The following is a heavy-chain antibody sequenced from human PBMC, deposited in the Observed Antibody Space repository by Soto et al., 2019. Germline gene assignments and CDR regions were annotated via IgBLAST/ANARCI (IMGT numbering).Heavy chain of an antibody. Sequence: GGSLRLSCAASGFTFSTYWMNWVRQAPGKGLEWVANINQDGSEKYYVDSVKGRFTISRANAKNSLSLQMNSLRAEDTAVYYCARDVRIAVAGVGRDVRALYYFDYWGQGTLVTVSS. D-gene: IGHD6-19*01. V-gene: IGHV3-7*01. J-gene: IGHJ4*02. CDR2: INQDGSEK. CDR3: ARDVRIAVAGVGRDVRALYYFDY. CDR1: GFTFSTYW.